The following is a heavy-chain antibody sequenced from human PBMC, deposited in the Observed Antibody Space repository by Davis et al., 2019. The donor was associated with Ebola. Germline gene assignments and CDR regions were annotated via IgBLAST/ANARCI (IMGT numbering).Heavy chain of an antibody. D-gene: IGHD5-12*01. Sequence: SETLSLTCTVSGGSISSSSYYWGWIRQPPGKGLEWIGSIYYSGSTYYNPSLKSRVTISVDTSKNQFSLKLSSVTAADTAVYYCARDRGWLRRGPGGMDVWGQGTTVTVSS. CDR3: ARDRGWLRRGPGGMDV. V-gene: IGHV4-39*07. J-gene: IGHJ6*02. CDR1: GGSISSSSYY. CDR2: IYYSGST.